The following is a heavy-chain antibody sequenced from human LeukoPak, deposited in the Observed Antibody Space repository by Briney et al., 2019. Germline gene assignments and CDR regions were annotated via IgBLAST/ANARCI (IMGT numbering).Heavy chain of an antibody. Sequence: SETLSLTCAVYGGSFSGYYWSWIRQPPGKRLEWIGEINHSGSTNYNPSLKSRVTISVDTSKNQFSLKLSSVTAADTAVYYCARVRLGLRYYFDYWGQGTLVTVSS. J-gene: IGHJ4*02. CDR3: ARVRLGLRYYFDY. CDR2: INHSGST. CDR1: GGSFSGYY. D-gene: IGHD5-12*01. V-gene: IGHV4-34*01.